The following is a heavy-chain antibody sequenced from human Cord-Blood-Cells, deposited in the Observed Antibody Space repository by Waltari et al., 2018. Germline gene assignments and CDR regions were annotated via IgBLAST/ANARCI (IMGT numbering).Heavy chain of an antibody. CDR2: IYYSGST. D-gene: IGHD3-9*01. CDR1: GGSISSSSYY. CDR3: ARLRYFDWLFDY. V-gene: IGHV4-39*01. Sequence: QLQLQESGPGLVKPSETLSLTCTVSGGSISSSSYYWGWLRQPPGKGLEWIGSIYYSGSTYYNPSLKSRVTISVDTSKNQFSLKLSSVTAADTAVYYCARLRYFDWLFDYWGQGTLVTVSS. J-gene: IGHJ4*02.